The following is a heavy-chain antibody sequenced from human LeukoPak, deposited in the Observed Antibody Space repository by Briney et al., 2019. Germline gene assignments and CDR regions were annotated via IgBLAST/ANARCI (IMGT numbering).Heavy chain of an antibody. D-gene: IGHD2-8*02. Sequence: GRSLRLSCAASGFPFSTYSMHWVRQAPGKGLEWVAVMSSDGSTQYYAESVKGRFTISRDNSKNTPYLQMNTLRPDDTALYYCAREKYCTSVDCLHGRFYFTHWGQGTLVIVSS. V-gene: IGHV3-30*04. CDR3: AREKYCTSVDCLHGRFYFTH. CDR1: GFPFSTYS. J-gene: IGHJ4*02. CDR2: MSSDGSTQ.